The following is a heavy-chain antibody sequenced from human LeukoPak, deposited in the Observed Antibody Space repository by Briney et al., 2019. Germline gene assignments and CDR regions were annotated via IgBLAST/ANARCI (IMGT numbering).Heavy chain of an antibody. D-gene: IGHD3-9*01. CDR3: ARSLEGVSRLFDWSEKWFDP. V-gene: IGHV1-18*01. CDR2: ISTYNDNT. Sequence: ASVKVSCKASGYTFTNYGISWVRQAPGQGLEWMGWISTYNDNTNYAQKVQGRVTMTTDTSTSTAYMELRSLRSDDTAVYYCARSLEGVSRLFDWSEKWFDPWGQGTLVTVSS. J-gene: IGHJ5*02. CDR1: GYTFTNYG.